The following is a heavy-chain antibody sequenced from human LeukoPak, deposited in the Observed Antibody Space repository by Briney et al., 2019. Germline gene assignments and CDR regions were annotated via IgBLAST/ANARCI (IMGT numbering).Heavy chain of an antibody. Sequence: SETLSLTCTVSGGSISSYYWSWIRQPPGKGLEWIGYIYYSGSTNYNPSLKSRVTISVGTSKNQFSLKLSSVTAADTAVYYCARLDSSSWYADFDYWGQGTLVTVSS. V-gene: IGHV4-59*08. J-gene: IGHJ4*02. CDR3: ARLDSSSWYADFDY. CDR2: IYYSGST. CDR1: GGSISSYY. D-gene: IGHD6-13*01.